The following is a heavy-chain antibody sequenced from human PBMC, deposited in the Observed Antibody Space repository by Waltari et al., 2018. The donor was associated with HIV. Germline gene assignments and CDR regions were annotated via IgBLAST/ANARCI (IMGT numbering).Heavy chain of an antibody. CDR3: ARGVDVVVPAARGNWFDP. CDR2: IYYSGST. D-gene: IGHD2-2*01. J-gene: IGHJ5*02. V-gene: IGHV4-39*07. Sequence: QLQLQESGPGLVKPSETLSLTCTVSGGSISSSSYYWGWIRQPPGKGLEWLGSIYYSGSTYYNPSLKSRVTISVDTSKNQFSLKLSSVTAADTAVYYCARGVDVVVPAARGNWFDPWGQGTLVTVSS. CDR1: GGSISSSSYY.